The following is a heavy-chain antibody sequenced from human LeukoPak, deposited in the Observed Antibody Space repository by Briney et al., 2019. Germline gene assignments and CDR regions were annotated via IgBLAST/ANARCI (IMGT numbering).Heavy chain of an antibody. V-gene: IGHV3-23*01. Sequence: GASLRLSCAASGFTFSSYAMSWVRQAPEKGLEWVSAISGSGGSTYYADSVKGRFTISRDNSKNTLYLQMNSLRAEDTAVYYCAKDKSVVPASHDYWGQGTLVTVSS. CDR1: GFTFSSYA. J-gene: IGHJ4*02. CDR2: ISGSGGST. D-gene: IGHD2-2*01. CDR3: AKDKSVVPASHDY.